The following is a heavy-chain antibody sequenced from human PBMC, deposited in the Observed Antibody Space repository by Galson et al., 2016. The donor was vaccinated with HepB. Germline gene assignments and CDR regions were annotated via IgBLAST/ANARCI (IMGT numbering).Heavy chain of an antibody. CDR1: GGSISSYY. Sequence: SETLSLTYTVSGGSISSYYWNWVRQPPGKGLEWIGYIYYSGSTDHNPSLRSRVTISVDSSKNQFSLKLSSVTAADTAVYYCASKALRGWYFDYWGQGTLVTVSS. J-gene: IGHJ4*02. V-gene: IGHV4-59*01. CDR3: ASKALRGWYFDY. CDR2: IYYSGST.